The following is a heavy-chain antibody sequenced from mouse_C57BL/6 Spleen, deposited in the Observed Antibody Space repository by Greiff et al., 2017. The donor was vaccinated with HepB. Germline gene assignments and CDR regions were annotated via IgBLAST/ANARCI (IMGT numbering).Heavy chain of an antibody. D-gene: IGHD1-1*01. CDR1: GYAFSSYW. CDR2: IYPGDGDT. J-gene: IGHJ2*01. Sequence: AQLQQSGAELVKPGASVKISCKASGYAFSSYWMNWVKQRPGKGLEWIGQIYPGDGDTNYNGKFKGKATLTADKSSSTAYMQLSSLTSEDSAVYCCARWGTTVPSDYWGQGTTLTVSS. CDR3: ARWGTTVPSDY. V-gene: IGHV1-80*01.